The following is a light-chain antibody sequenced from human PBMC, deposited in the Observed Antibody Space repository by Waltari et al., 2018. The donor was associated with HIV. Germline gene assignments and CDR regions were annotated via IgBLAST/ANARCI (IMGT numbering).Light chain of an antibody. J-gene: IGLJ3*02. Sequence: QSVLTQPASVSGSPGQSLTISCTGTSSDVGNYNLVSWYQQHPGKAPKLIIYEVTKPPSGVSMRFSVSKSCNTASLTISGRQAEDEADYYCCSYVGSNVWVFGGGTKLTVL. CDR2: EVT. V-gene: IGLV2-23*02. CDR3: CSYVGSNVWV. CDR1: SSDVGNYNL.